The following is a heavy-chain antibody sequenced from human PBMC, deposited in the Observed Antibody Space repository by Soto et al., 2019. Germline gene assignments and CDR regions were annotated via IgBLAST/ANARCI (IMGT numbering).Heavy chain of an antibody. D-gene: IGHD3-22*01. CDR2: IYPDDSDT. Sequence: GESLKISCKASGYTFSSYWIGWVRQMPGKGLEWMGIIYPDDSDTRYIPSFQGQVTMSVDKSVTTAYLQWSSLKASDTAMYYCARLHNFDNSGSSEGLDSWGQGTLVTVSS. J-gene: IGHJ4*02. CDR3: ARLHNFDNSGSSEGLDS. CDR1: GYTFSSYW. V-gene: IGHV5-51*01.